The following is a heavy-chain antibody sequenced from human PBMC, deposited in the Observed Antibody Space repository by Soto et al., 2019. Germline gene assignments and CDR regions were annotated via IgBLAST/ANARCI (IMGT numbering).Heavy chain of an antibody. D-gene: IGHD3-3*01. V-gene: IGHV4-61*01. CDR3: ARDFDYLDS. CDR2: VYHTGRT. CDR1: GGSFKSGRYY. J-gene: IGHJ4*02. Sequence: QVHLQESGPGLVRPSETLSLTCTVSGGSFKSGRYYWSWIRQPPGKGLEWIGYVYHTGRTDYNPSMKSRVSISMDTSKNQFSLELDSVTPADTAVYFCARDFDYLDSWGQGPLVTVS.